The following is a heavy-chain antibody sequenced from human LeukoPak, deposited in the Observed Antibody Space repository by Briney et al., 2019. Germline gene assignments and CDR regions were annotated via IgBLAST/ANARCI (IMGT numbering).Heavy chain of an antibody. D-gene: IGHD3-10*01. CDR3: ARGFGELMENWFDP. CDR2: IYHSGST. Sequence: PSGTLSLTCAVSGGSISSSNWWSWVRQPPGKGLEWIGEIYHSGSTYYNPSLKSRVTISVDTSKNQFSLKLSSVTAADTAVNYCARGFGELMENWFDPWGQGTLVTVSS. J-gene: IGHJ5*02. CDR1: GGSISSSNW. V-gene: IGHV4-4*02.